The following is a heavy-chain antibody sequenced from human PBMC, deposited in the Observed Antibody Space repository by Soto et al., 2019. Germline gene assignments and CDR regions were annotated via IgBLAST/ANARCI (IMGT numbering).Heavy chain of an antibody. V-gene: IGHV3-15*01. CDR2: IKSKTDGGTT. J-gene: IGHJ6*01. CDR1: GFTFSNAW. Sequence: EVQLVESGGGLVKPGGSLRLSCAASGFTFSNAWMSLVRQAPGKGLEWVGRIKSKTDGGTTDYAAPVEGRFTISRDDSKNTLYLQMNSVRTEDTAVYYSTPDSSSWAYHYYVGMDVWGQGITVTVSS. D-gene: IGHD2-2*01. CDR3: TPDSSSWAYHYYVGMDV.